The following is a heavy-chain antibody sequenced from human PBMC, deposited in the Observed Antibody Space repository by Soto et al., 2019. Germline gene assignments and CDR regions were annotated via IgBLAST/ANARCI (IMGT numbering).Heavy chain of an antibody. CDR1: GFTFSTYW. Sequence: GGSLRLSWAASGFTFSTYWMHWFRQAPGKGLVWVSRINSGGGTTTYADSVKGRFTISRDNAKNTLYLQMNGLRAEDTAVYYCARWFTYGNFDYFDYWGQGTQVTVSS. CDR2: INSGGGTT. J-gene: IGHJ4*02. CDR3: ARWFTYGNFDYFDY. D-gene: IGHD3-10*01. V-gene: IGHV3-74*01.